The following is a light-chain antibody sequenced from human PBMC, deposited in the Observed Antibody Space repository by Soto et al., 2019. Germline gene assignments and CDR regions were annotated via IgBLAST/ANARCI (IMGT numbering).Light chain of an antibody. V-gene: IGKV3-20*01. Sequence: EIVLTQSPGTLSLSPGERATLSCRASQSVSSSYLGWYQQKPGQAPRLLIYGASGRATGIPDRFSGSGSGTDFTLTLIRLEPEDFAVSYCQHNGRSPSFTFGPGTKVEIK. J-gene: IGKJ3*01. CDR2: GAS. CDR1: QSVSSSY. CDR3: QHNGRSPSFT.